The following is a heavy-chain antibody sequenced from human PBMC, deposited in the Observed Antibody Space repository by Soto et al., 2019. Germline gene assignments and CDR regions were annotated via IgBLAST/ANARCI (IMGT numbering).Heavy chain of an antibody. J-gene: IGHJ4*02. CDR1: GFTFGSFE. D-gene: IGHD3-3*01. V-gene: IGHV3-48*03. CDR2: ISTSGYTI. CDR3: ARRPFWSGYLFDY. Sequence: GGSLRLSCAASGFTFGSFEMNWVRQAPGKGLEWVSYISTSGYTIYYADSVKGRFTVSRDNTKNSLYLQMNSLGAEDTAVYYCARRPFWSGYLFDYWSQGTLVTVSS.